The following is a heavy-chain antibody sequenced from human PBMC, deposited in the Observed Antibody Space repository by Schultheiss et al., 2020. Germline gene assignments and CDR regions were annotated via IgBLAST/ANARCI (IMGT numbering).Heavy chain of an antibody. CDR1: GGSISSGGYY. CDR2: IYYSGTT. CDR3: ARAYSSNWYYYGMDV. Sequence: SETLSLTCTVSGGSISSGGYYWSWIRQHPGKGLEWIGYIYYSGTTNYNPSLKSRVTMSVDTSKNQFSLNLTSVTAADTALYYCARAYSSNWYYYGMDVWGQGTPVTRLL. D-gene: IGHD6-13*01. J-gene: IGHJ6*02. V-gene: IGHV4-61*08.